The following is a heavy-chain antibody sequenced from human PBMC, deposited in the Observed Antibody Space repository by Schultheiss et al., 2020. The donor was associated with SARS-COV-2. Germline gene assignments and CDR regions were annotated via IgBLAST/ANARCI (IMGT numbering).Heavy chain of an antibody. J-gene: IGHJ4*02. CDR2: IYYSGST. Sequence: SETLSLTCTVSGGSISNGGYYWSWIRQHPGKGLEWIGYIYYSGSTYYNPSLKSRVTISVDTSKNQFSLKLSSVTAADTAVYYCASSPITTVTNYFDYWGQGTLVTVSS. CDR1: GGSISNGGYY. CDR3: ASSPITTVTNYFDY. V-gene: IGHV4-31*03. D-gene: IGHD4-17*01.